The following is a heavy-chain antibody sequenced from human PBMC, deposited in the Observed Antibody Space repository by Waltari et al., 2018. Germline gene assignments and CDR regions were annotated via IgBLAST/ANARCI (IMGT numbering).Heavy chain of an antibody. CDR1: GFTFSSYW. V-gene: IGHV3-7*01. D-gene: IGHD2-2*01. CDR2: IKQDGSEK. CDR3: ARDRNSIVVVPAAMGGWFDP. Sequence: EVQLVESGGGLVQPGGSLRLSCAASGFTFSSYWMSWVRQAPGKGLEWVANIKQDGSEKYYVDSVKGRFTISRDNAKNSLYLQMNSLRAEDTAVYYCARDRNSIVVVPAAMGGWFDPWGQGTLVTVSS. J-gene: IGHJ5*02.